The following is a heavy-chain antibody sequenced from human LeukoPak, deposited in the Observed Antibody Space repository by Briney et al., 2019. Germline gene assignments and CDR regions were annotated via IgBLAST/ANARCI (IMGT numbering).Heavy chain of an antibody. J-gene: IGHJ4*02. CDR2: ISGNSANT. Sequence: TGGSLRLSCAASGFSFSFYAMHWVRQAPGKGLEWVSSISGNSANTYYADSVKGRFTVSRANSKNILYLQMNSLRVEDTAVYFCAKGVRLWFAFYFDYWGQGTLATVSS. D-gene: IGHD3-10*01. CDR3: AKGVRLWFAFYFDY. V-gene: IGHV3-23*01. CDR1: GFSFSFYA.